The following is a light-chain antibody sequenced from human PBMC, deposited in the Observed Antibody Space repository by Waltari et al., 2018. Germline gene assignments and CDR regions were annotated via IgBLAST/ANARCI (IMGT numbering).Light chain of an antibody. CDR3: SSYTSTNTII. J-gene: IGLJ2*01. CDR2: DVS. V-gene: IGLV2-14*03. CDR1: GSDLGYYNF. Sequence: QSALAQSASVSGSPGQSIPISCTGTGSDLGYYNFVSWYQQHPGKAPKLLIFDVSRWSSGVSHRFSGSKSGNTASLTISGLQAEDEADYYCSSYTSTNTIIFGGGTKVTVL.